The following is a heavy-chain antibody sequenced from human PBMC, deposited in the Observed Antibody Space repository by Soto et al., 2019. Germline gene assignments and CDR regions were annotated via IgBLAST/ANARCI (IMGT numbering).Heavy chain of an antibody. J-gene: IGHJ4*02. D-gene: IGHD6-13*01. CDR1: GYPFTGHY. V-gene: IGHV1-2*02. Sequence: RASVKVSCKASGYPFTGHYIHWLRQAPGQGFEWMGWISNSGGTKYAQKFQGRVTMTRDTSITTAYMELKGLKSDDTAVYYCARGGSWYAFWGQGTLVTVSS. CDR3: ARGGSWYAF. CDR2: ISNSGGT.